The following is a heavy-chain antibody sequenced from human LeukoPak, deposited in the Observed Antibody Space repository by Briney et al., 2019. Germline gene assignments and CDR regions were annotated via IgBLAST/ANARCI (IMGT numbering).Heavy chain of an antibody. V-gene: IGHV3-21*01. CDR1: GFTFSSYS. J-gene: IGHJ6*03. D-gene: IGHD3-22*01. Sequence: GGSLRLSCAASGFTFSSYSMNWVRQAPGKGLEWVSSISSSSSYIYYADSVKGRFTISRDNAKNSLYLQMNSLGAEDTAVYYCARSYYDSSGYRLDYYYYMDVWGKGTTVTVSS. CDR2: ISSSSSYI. CDR3: ARSYYDSSGYRLDYYYYMDV.